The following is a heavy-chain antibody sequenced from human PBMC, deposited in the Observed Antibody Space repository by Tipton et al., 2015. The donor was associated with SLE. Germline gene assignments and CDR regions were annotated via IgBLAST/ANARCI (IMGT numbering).Heavy chain of an antibody. CDR2: ISAYNGNT. J-gene: IGHJ4*02. CDR1: GYTFTSYG. CDR3: ARARYCTNGVCGPYYLDY. D-gene: IGHD2-8*01. V-gene: IGHV1-18*01. Sequence: QSGAEVKKPGASVKVSCKASGYTFTSYGISWVRQAPGQGLEWMGWISAYNGNTNYAQKLQGRVTMTTDTSTSPAYMELRSLRSDDTAVYYCARARYCTNGVCGPYYLDYWGQGTLVTVSS.